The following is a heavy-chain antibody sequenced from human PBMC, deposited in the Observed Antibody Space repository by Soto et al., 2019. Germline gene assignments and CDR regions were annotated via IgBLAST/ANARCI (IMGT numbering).Heavy chain of an antibody. CDR3: ARAYYYASGGYAPFDY. CDR1: GFTFSSYA. J-gene: IGHJ4*02. V-gene: IGHV3-30-3*01. CDR2: ISYDGSNK. Sequence: QVQLVESGGGVVQPGRSLRLSCAASGFTFSSYAMHWVRQAPGKGLEWVAVISYDGSNKYYADSVKGRFTISRDNSKNPLYVQMNSLRAEETPVYYCARAYYYASGGYAPFDYWGQGTLVTVSS. D-gene: IGHD3-22*01.